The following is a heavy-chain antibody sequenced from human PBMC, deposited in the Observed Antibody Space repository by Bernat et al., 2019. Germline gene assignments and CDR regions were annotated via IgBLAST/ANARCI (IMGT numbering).Heavy chain of an antibody. V-gene: IGHV3-21*01. J-gene: IGHJ1*01. CDR3: ASRVAAAGAPFQH. Sequence: VQLVESGGGLVKPGGSLRLSCAASGFTFSSYSMNWVRQAPGKGLEWVSSISSSSSYIYYADSVKGRFTISRDNAKNSLYLQMNSLRAEDTAVYYCASRVAAAGAPFQHWGQGTLVTVSS. CDR1: GFTFSSYS. D-gene: IGHD6-13*01. CDR2: ISSSSSYI.